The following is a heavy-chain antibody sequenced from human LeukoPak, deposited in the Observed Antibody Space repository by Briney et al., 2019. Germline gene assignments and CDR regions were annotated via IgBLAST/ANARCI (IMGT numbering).Heavy chain of an antibody. CDR1: GGSFSGYY. J-gene: IGHJ6*03. CDR2: INHSGGT. D-gene: IGHD2-15*01. Sequence: SETLSLTCAVYGGSFSGYYWSWIRQPPGKGLEWIGEINHSGGTNYNPSLESRVTISVDTSKNQFSLKLSSVTAADTAVYYCARQKPIYCSGGSCYSPDYMDVWGKGTTVTVSS. CDR3: ARQKPIYCSGGSCYSPDYMDV. V-gene: IGHV4-34*01.